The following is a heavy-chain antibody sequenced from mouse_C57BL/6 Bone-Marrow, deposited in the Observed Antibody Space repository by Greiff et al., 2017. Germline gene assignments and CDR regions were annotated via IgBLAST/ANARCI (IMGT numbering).Heavy chain of an antibody. CDR1: GFNIKDDY. CDR2: IDPENGDT. Sequence: VQLQQSGAELVRPGASVKLSCTASGFNIKDDYMPWVKQRPEQGLEWIGWIDPENGDTEYASKFQGKATITADTSSNTAYLQLSSLTSEDTAVYYCTTAAYGYDGVAYWGQGTLVTVSA. D-gene: IGHD2-2*01. V-gene: IGHV14-4*01. CDR3: TTAAYGYDGVAY. J-gene: IGHJ3*01.